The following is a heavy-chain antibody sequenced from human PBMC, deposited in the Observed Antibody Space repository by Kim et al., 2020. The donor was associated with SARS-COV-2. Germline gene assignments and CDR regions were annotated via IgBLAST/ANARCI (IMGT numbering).Heavy chain of an antibody. V-gene: IGHV3-23*01. CDR2: IRASAETT. CDR1: GFTLSNNA. D-gene: IGHD1-26*01. Sequence: GGSLRLSCAASGFTLSNNAMSWVRQAPGRGLEWVSTIRASAETTYYADSVNGRFTISRDSSKHTLYLQLNSLRADDTAVYYCAKDRGGRGGPVFDYWGQG. CDR3: AKDRGGRGGPVFDY. J-gene: IGHJ4*02.